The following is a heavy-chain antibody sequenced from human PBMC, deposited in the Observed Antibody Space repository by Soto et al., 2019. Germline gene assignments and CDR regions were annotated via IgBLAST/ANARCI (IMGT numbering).Heavy chain of an antibody. Sequence: QVQLVQSGAEVKKPGSSVKVSCKASGGTFSSYTISWVRQAPGQGLEWMGRIIPILGIANYAQKFQGRVTITADKSTSTAYMERSSLRSEDTAVYYCASTPWGSGSNWFDPWGQGTLVTVSS. CDR2: IIPILGIA. CDR3: ASTPWGSGSNWFDP. CDR1: GGTFSSYT. V-gene: IGHV1-69*02. J-gene: IGHJ5*02. D-gene: IGHD3-16*01.